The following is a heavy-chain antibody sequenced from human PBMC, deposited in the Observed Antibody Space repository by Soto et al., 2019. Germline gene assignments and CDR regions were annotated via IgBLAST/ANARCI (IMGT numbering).Heavy chain of an antibody. CDR2: IKQDGSEK. V-gene: IGHV3-7*01. D-gene: IGHD5-18*01. J-gene: IGHJ6*03. Sequence: EVQLVESGGGLVQPGGSLRLSCAASGFTFSNYWMSWVRQAPGKGLEWVANIKQDGSEKYYVDSMKGRFTISRDTAKNSLYLRMNSVGAEDTAVYYCARVSVDTAMVPDYYYYYMDVWGQGTTVTVSS. CDR1: GFTFSNYW. CDR3: ARVSVDTAMVPDYYYYYMDV.